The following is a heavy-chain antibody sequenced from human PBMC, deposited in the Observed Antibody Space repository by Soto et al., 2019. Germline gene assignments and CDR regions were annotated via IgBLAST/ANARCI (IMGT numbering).Heavy chain of an antibody. CDR1: GYTFTGYA. V-gene: IGHV1-3*01. CDR3: ARAPSWYNFDY. CDR2: INAGNGNT. J-gene: IGHJ4*02. Sequence: ASVKVSCKASGYTFTGYAMHWVRQAPGQRLEWMGWINAGNGNTKYSQKFQGRVTITRDTSASTAYMELSSLRSEDTAVYYCARAPSWYNFDYWGQGTLVTVSS. D-gene: IGHD6-13*01.